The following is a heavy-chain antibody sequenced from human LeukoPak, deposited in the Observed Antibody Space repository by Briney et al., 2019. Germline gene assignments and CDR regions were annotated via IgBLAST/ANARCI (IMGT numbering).Heavy chain of an antibody. J-gene: IGHJ4*02. CDR3: ARVRVTGSSGLDLGH. Sequence: ASVKVSCKASGYTFPGYYMHWVRQAPGQPFEWMGWIDPNSGRTNYAQKFQGRVTMARDTSISTVYMDLSRLTSDDTAVYFCARVRVTGSSGLDLGHWGQGTLVTVSS. V-gene: IGHV1-2*02. D-gene: IGHD3-10*01. CDR2: IDPNSGRT. CDR1: GYTFPGYY.